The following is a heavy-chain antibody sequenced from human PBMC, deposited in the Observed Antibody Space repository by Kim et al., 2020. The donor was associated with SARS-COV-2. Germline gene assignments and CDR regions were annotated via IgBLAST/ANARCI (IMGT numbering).Heavy chain of an antibody. Sequence: GGSLRLSCAASGFTFSSYAMSWVRQAPGKGLEWVSAISGSGGSTYYADSVKGRFTISRDNSKNTLYLQMNSLRAEDTAVYYCAKGGYGSGSYPTWDLDYWGQGTLVTVSS. CDR2: ISGSGGST. J-gene: IGHJ4*02. V-gene: IGHV3-23*01. D-gene: IGHD3-10*01. CDR1: GFTFSSYA. CDR3: AKGGYGSGSYPTWDLDY.